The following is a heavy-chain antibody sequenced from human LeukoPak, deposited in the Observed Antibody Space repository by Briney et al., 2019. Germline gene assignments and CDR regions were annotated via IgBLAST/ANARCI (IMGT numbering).Heavy chain of an antibody. J-gene: IGHJ4*02. D-gene: IGHD5-24*01. V-gene: IGHV1-69*13. CDR3: ARGRDGYYDY. CDR1: GGTFSSHA. CDR2: IIPIFGTA. Sequence: GASVKVSCKASGGTFSSHAISWVRQAPGQGLEWMGGIIPIFGTASYAQKFQGRVTITADESTSTAYMELSSLRSEDTAVYYCARGRDGYYDYWGQGTLVTVSS.